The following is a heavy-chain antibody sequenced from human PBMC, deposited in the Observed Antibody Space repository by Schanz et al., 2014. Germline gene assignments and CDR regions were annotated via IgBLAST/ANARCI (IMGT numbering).Heavy chain of an antibody. D-gene: IGHD3-10*01. CDR3: ARPPPLVRGIAGWFGP. CDR2: ISSSSDYI. V-gene: IGHV3-21*02. J-gene: IGHJ5*02. Sequence: EVRLVESGGGLVKPGGSLRLSCAASGFTFSSYSMSWVRQAPGKGLGWVSFISSSSDYINYADSVKGRFTISRVDAKNPVHLQRNSRRAEDTAVYSCARPPPLVRGIAGWFGPWGQGSLVTVSS. CDR1: GFTFSSYS.